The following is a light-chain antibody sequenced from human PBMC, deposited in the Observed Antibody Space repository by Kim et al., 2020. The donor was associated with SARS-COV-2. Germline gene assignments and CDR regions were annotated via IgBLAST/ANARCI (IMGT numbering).Light chain of an antibody. CDR3: QAWDSSTAV. CDR1: KLGDKY. Sequence: SYELTQPPSVSVSPGQTASITGSGSKLGDKYAYWYQKKPGQSPILVIYQHTKRPSGISQRFSGSSFGNTATLTISRAQTMDEDDYYCQAWDSSTAVFGGG. CDR2: QHT. J-gene: IGLJ3*02. V-gene: IGLV3-1*01.